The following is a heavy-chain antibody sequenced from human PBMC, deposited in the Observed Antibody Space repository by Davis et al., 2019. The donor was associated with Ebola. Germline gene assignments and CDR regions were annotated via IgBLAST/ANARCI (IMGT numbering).Heavy chain of an antibody. Sequence: ASVKVSCKASGYTFTAYYIHWVRQAPGQGLECVGWINPNSGCTYYTQKFQGRVTMTRDTSIDTFYMELSRLRSDDTAIYYCAISIEAPATTKFDYWGQGTLVTVSS. J-gene: IGHJ4*02. D-gene: IGHD1/OR15-1a*01. CDR3: AISIEAPATTKFDY. V-gene: IGHV1-2*02. CDR2: INPNSGCT. CDR1: GYTFTAYY.